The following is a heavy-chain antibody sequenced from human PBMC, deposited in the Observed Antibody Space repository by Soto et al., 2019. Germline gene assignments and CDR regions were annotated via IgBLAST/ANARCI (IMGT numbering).Heavy chain of an antibody. V-gene: IGHV3-23*01. CDR2: ISGSGGST. CDR1: GFTFSSYA. D-gene: IGHD3-10*01. CDR3: AKGTLYYYGSGSPANFDI. Sequence: GGSLRLSCASSGFTFSSYAMSLVRQAPGKGLEWVSAISGSGGSTYYADSVKGRFTISRDNSKNTLYLQMNSLRAEDTAVYYCAKGTLYYYGSGSPANFDIWGQGTMVTVSS. J-gene: IGHJ3*02.